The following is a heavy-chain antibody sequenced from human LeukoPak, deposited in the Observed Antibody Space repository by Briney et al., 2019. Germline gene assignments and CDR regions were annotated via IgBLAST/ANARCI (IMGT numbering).Heavy chain of an antibody. Sequence: PGGSLRFSCAASGSTFSTYGRHWVRQAPGKGLEWVAVIWYDGSNKYYADSVKGRFTIARDNSKNTLYLQMNSLRAEDTAVYYCARDQDHYFDYWGQGTLVTVSS. CDR1: GSTFSTYG. CDR3: ARDQDHYFDY. CDR2: IWYDGSNK. V-gene: IGHV3-33*01. J-gene: IGHJ4*02.